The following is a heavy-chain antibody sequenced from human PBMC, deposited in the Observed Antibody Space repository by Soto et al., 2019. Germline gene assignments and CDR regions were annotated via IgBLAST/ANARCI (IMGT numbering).Heavy chain of an antibody. V-gene: IGHV4-31*03. D-gene: IGHD2-8*01. J-gene: IGHJ4*02. CDR1: GGSISTGGYY. CDR2: IYYSGST. Sequence: QVQLQESGPGLVKPSQTLSLTCTVSGGSISTGGYYWTWIRQHPGKGLEWIGYIYYSGSTYYNPSLKSRVTISVDTSKNQFSLKLSSVTAADTSVYYCARGLSVSLFDNWGQGTLVTVSS. CDR3: ARGLSVSLFDN.